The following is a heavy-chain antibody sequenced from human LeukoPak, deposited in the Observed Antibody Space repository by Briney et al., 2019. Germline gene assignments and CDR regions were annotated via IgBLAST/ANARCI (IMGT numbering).Heavy chain of an antibody. Sequence: GGSLRLSCAASGFTFSSSGMHWVRQAPGKGLEWVAVISYDGSNKYYADSVKGRFTFSRDNSKNTLYLQMNSLRAEDTAVYYCAKEYCSNSVCRSLDYWGQGTLVTVSS. J-gene: IGHJ4*02. CDR1: GFTFSSSG. CDR3: AKEYCSNSVCRSLDY. D-gene: IGHD2-8*01. CDR2: ISYDGSNK. V-gene: IGHV3-30*18.